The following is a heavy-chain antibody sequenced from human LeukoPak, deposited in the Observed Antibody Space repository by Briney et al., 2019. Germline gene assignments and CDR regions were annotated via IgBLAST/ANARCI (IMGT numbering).Heavy chain of an antibody. CDR1: GGSISSYY. CDR2: VYYSGST. V-gene: IGHV4-59*01. D-gene: IGHD6-13*01. Sequence: SETLSLTCTVSGGSISSYYWSWIRQPPGKGLEWIGYVYYSGSTNYNPSLKSRVTISVDTSKNHFSLKLSSVSAADTAVYYCARDQGTAGGIDYWGQGTLVTVSS. CDR3: ARDQGTAGGIDY. J-gene: IGHJ4*02.